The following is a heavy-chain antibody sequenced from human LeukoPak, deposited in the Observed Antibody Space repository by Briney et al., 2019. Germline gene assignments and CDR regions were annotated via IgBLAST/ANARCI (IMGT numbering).Heavy chain of an antibody. V-gene: IGHV3-48*03. D-gene: IGHD3-10*01. CDR2: ISSSGSTI. Sequence: GGSLRLSCAASGFTFSSYEMNWVRQAPGKGLEWVSYISSSGSTIYYADSVKGRFTISRDNSKNTLYLQMNSLRAEDTAVYYCARVDSGSGDPYYFDYWGPGTLVTVSS. J-gene: IGHJ4*02. CDR1: GFTFSSYE. CDR3: ARVDSGSGDPYYFDY.